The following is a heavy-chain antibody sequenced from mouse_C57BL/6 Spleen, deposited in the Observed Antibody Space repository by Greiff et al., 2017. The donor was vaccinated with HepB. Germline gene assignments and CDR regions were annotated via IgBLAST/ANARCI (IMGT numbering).Heavy chain of an antibody. CDR3: ARVHLQWSYYFDY. J-gene: IGHJ2*01. D-gene: IGHD2-1*01. CDR2: INYDGSST. CDR1: GFTFSDYY. V-gene: IGHV5-16*01. Sequence: EVQVVESEGGLVQPGSSMKLSCTASGFTFSDYYMAWVRQVPEKGLEWVANINYDGSSTYYLDSLKSRFIISRDNAKNILYLQMSSLKSEDTATYYCARVHLQWSYYFDYWGQGTTLTVSS.